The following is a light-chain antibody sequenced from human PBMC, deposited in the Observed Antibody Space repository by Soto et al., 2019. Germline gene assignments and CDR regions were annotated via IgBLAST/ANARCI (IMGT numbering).Light chain of an antibody. V-gene: IGKV1-5*03. CDR3: QQYNSYPLT. J-gene: IGKJ1*01. Sequence: DIQMTQSPSTLSASVGDRVTITCRASQSISSYLAWYQQKPGKAPKLLIYTASTLESGVPSRFSGSGSGTEFTLTISSLQPDDFATYYCQQYNSYPLTFGQGTKVEIK. CDR1: QSISSY. CDR2: TAS.